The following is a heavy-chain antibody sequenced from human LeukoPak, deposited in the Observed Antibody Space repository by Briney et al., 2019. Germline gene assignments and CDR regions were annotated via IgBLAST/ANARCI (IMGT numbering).Heavy chain of an antibody. J-gene: IGHJ6*02. CDR1: GFTFSSYA. CDR2: ISGSGGST. CDR3: AKDAVVEPAASSYYYYGMDV. V-gene: IGHV3-23*01. D-gene: IGHD2-2*01. Sequence: PGGSLRLSCAASGFTFSSYAMSWVRQAPGKGLEWVSAISGSGGSTYYADSVKGRFTISRDNSKNTLYLQMNSLRAEDTAVYYCAKDAVVEPAASSYYYYGMDVWGQGTTVTVSS.